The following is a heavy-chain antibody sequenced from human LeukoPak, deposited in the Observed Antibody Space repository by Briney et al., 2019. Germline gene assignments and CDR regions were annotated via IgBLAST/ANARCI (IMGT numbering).Heavy chain of an antibody. D-gene: IGHD2/OR15-2a*01. V-gene: IGHV3-7*01. CDR1: GFTIGSYW. J-gene: IGHJ3*01. CDR2: IRQDGSEK. Sequence: GGSLRLSCAGSGFTIGSYWMSWVRQAPGKGLGWVANIRQDGSEKYYVDCVKGRLTISRDNAKNSLYLQMNSLRAEDTGIYYCARAGYYGDDAFDLWGQGTMVTVSS. CDR3: ARAGYYGDDAFDL.